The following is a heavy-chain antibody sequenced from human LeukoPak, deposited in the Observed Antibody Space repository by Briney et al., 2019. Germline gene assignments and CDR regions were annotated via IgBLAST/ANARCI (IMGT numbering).Heavy chain of an antibody. D-gene: IGHD3-9*01. CDR2: INHSGST. CDR3: ARALDILTGTFDY. J-gene: IGHJ4*02. Sequence: SETLSLTCAVYGGSFSGYYWSWIRQPPGKGLEWIGEINHSGSTNYNPSLKSRVTISVGTSKNQFSLELSSVTAADTAVYYCARALDILTGTFDYWGQGTLVTVSS. V-gene: IGHV4-34*01. CDR1: GGSFSGYY.